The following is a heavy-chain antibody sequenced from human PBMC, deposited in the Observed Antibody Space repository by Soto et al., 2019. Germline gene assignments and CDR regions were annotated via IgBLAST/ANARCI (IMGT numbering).Heavy chain of an antibody. J-gene: IGHJ4*02. CDR3: ATWGYCSSTSCPAQD. Sequence: TLSLTCTVSGGSIIIGGYYWSWIRQHPGKGLEWIGYIYYSGSTYYNPSLKSRVTISVDTSKNQFSLKLSSVTAADTAVYYCATWGYCSSTSCPAQDWGQGNLVTVSS. V-gene: IGHV4-31*03. D-gene: IGHD2-2*01. CDR2: IYYSGST. CDR1: GGSIIIGGYY.